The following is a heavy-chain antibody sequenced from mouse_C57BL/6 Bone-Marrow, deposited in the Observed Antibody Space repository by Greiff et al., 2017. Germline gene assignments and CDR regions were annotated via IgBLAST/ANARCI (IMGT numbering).Heavy chain of an antibody. J-gene: IGHJ2*01. CDR3: ARENYYGSSQDYFDY. V-gene: IGHV1-50*01. CDR2: IDPSDSYT. CDR1: GYTFTSYW. D-gene: IGHD1-1*01. Sequence: QVQLQQPGAELVKPGASVKLSCKASGYTFTSYWMQWVKQRPGQGLEWIGEIDPSDSYTNYNQKFKGKATLTVDPSSSTAYMQLRSLTSGDSAVYYGARENYYGSSQDYFDYWGQGTTRTVSS.